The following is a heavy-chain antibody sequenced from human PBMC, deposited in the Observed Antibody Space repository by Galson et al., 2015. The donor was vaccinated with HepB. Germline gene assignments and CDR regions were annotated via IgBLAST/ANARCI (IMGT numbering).Heavy chain of an antibody. Sequence: SLRLSCAASGFTFSYYAMSWVRQAPGKGLEWVSAITPSGDNPYSADSMKGRFTISRDNSKNTLFLHMNSLRADDTAIYFCAKVFPEKTDGWYRQALYYFDSWGQGTRVTVSS. J-gene: IGHJ4*02. CDR3: AKVFPEKTDGWYRQALYYFDS. V-gene: IGHV3-23*01. CDR1: GFTFSYYA. D-gene: IGHD6-19*01. CDR2: ITPSGDNP.